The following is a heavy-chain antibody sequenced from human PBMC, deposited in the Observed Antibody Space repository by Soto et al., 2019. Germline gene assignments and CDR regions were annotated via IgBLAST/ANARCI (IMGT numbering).Heavy chain of an antibody. J-gene: IGHJ4*02. Sequence: SLRLSCAASEFTVISHSMNWISKTPGKGLEWVSSISSSSSYIYYADSVKGRFTISRDNAKNSLYLQMNSLRAEDTAVYYCARDYYDSSGYLAALDYWGQGSLVTVSS. D-gene: IGHD3-22*01. CDR2: ISSSSSYI. CDR1: EFTVISHS. CDR3: ARDYYDSSGYLAALDY. V-gene: IGHV3-21*01.